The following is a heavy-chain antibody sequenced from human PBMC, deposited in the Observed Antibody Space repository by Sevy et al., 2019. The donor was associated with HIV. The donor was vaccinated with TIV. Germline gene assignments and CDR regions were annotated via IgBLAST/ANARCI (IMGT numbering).Heavy chain of an antibody. CDR2: ISGSGGST. J-gene: IGHJ6*03. CDR3: ANGGHQGYSNYEASYYYYYMDV. V-gene: IGHV3-23*01. Sequence: GGSLRLSCAASGFTFSSYAMSWVRQAPGKGLEWVSAISGSGGSTYYADSVKGRFTISRDNSKNTLYLQMNSLRAEDTAVYYCANGGHQGYSNYEASYYYYYMDVWGKGTTVTVSS. CDR1: GFTFSSYA. D-gene: IGHD4-4*01.